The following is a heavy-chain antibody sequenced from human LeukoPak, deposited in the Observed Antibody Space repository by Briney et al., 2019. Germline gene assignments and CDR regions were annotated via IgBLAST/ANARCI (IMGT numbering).Heavy chain of an antibody. CDR1: GFTFTSYA. D-gene: IGHD6-19*01. V-gene: IGHV3-23*01. Sequence: GGSLRLSCAASGFTFTSYAMSWVRQAPGKGLEWVSAISGSGGSTYYADSVKGRFTISRDNSKNTLYLQMNSLRAEDTAVYYCAQQWLILGAFDIWGQGTMVTVSS. J-gene: IGHJ3*02. CDR3: AQQWLILGAFDI. CDR2: ISGSGGST.